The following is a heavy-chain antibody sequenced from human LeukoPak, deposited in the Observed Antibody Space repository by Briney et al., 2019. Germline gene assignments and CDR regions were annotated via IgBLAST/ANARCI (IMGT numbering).Heavy chain of an antibody. J-gene: IGHJ4*02. V-gene: IGHV3-30*04. Sequence: GSLRLSCAVSGFTFSSYAMHWVRQAPVKGLEWVAIILYDGSKTYYADSVKGRFTVSRDNSKNTLYLQMNSLRVEDTAMYYCAREGEALDYWGQGALVTVSS. CDR1: GFTFSSYA. CDR3: AREGEALDY. D-gene: IGHD3-16*01. CDR2: ILYDGSKT.